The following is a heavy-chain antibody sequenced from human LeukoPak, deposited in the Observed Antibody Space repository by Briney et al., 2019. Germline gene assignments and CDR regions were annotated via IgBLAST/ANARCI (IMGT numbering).Heavy chain of an antibody. J-gene: IGHJ4*02. CDR3: AKGLSVFTVTDFDY. CDR2: SSGSGGST. Sequence: GGSLRLSCAASGFTFSSYAMSWVRQAPGKGLEGVSASSGSGGSTYYADSVKGRFTISRDNSKNTLYLQMNSLRAEDKAVYYCAKGLSVFTVTDFDYWGQGTLVTVSS. CDR1: GFTFSSYA. V-gene: IGHV3-23*01. D-gene: IGHD4-17*01.